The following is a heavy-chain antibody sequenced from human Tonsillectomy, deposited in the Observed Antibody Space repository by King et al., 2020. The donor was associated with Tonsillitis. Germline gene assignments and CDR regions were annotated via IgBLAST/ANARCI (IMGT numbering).Heavy chain of an antibody. J-gene: IGHJ4*02. CDR1: GFTFRGYP. CDR2: ISSSSNYI. CDR3: ARDSTDPTMVSLGFDF. Sequence: VQLVQSGGGLVKPGGSLRLSCSASGFTFRGYPMNWVRQAPGKGLEWVSSISSSSNYIFYADSVKGRFTISRDNAKNSLYLQMDSLRAEDTAVYFCARDSTDPTMVSLGFDFWGQGTLVTVSS. D-gene: IGHD5-18*01. V-gene: IGHV3-21*01.